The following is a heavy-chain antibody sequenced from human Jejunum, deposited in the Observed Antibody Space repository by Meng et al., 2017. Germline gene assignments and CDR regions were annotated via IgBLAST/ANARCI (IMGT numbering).Heavy chain of an antibody. CDR1: GFTFSNYA. CDR3: AKKLEGAGWGRYALDV. D-gene: IGHD1-1*01. CDR2: IIGSGAST. V-gene: IGHV3-23*01. Sequence: GESLKISCAASGFTFSNYAMSWVRQASGQGLEWVSAIIGSGASTFYADSVRGRFTISRDNSRNTLYLQMDGLRAEDTAVYYCAKKLEGAGWGRYALDVWGHGTMVTVSS. J-gene: IGHJ6*02.